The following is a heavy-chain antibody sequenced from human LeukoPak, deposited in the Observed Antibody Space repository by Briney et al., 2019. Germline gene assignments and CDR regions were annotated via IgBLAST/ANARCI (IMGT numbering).Heavy chain of an antibody. Sequence: GASVKVSCKASGGTFSIYAISWVRQAPAQGLEWIGGIIPIFGTANYAQKFQGRVTITADESTSTAYMELSSLRSEDTAVYYCAREGYIAVAGTFWFDPWGQGTLVTVSS. CDR1: GGTFSIYA. V-gene: IGHV1-69*13. J-gene: IGHJ5*02. CDR2: IIPIFGTA. D-gene: IGHD6-19*01. CDR3: AREGYIAVAGTFWFDP.